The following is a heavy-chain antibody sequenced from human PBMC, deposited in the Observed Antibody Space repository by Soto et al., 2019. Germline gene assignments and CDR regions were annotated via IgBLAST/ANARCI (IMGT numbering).Heavy chain of an antibody. CDR2: IYHTGST. D-gene: IGHD3-10*01. CDR1: GGSISYGGYS. V-gene: IGHV4-30-2*01. CDR3: ARDNTGSLDS. Sequence: SETLSLTCAVSGGSISYGGYSWGWIRQPPGKGLEWIGFIYHTGSTYYNPSLESRVTISVDRSKNQLYLSLSSVTAADTAVYYCARDNTGSLDSWGQGTLVTVSS. J-gene: IGHJ5*01.